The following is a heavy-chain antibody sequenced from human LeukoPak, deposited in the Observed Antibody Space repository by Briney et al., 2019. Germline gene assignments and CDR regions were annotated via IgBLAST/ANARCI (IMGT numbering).Heavy chain of an antibody. CDR2: ISWNSGSI. J-gene: IGHJ2*01. V-gene: IGHV3-9*01. CDR3: ARRGSGYSDFDL. CDR1: GFTFDDYA. Sequence: GRSLRLSCAASGFTFDDYAMHWVRQAPGKGLEWVSGISWNSGSIGYADSVKGRFTISRDNAKNSLYLQMNSLRAEDTAVYYCARRGSGYSDFDLWGRGTLVTVSS. D-gene: IGHD3-22*01.